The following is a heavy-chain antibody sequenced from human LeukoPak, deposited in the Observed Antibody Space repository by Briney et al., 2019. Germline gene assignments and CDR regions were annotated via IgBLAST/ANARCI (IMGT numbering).Heavy chain of an antibody. CDR2: ISAYNGNT. V-gene: IGHV1-18*01. J-gene: IGHJ4*02. Sequence: HWASVKVSCKASGYTFTSYGISWVRQAPGQGLEWMGWISAYNGNTNYAQKLQGRVTMTTDTSTSTAYMELRSLRSDDTAVYYCARYVDGFLEWLPLDYWGQGTLVTVSS. D-gene: IGHD3-3*01. CDR1: GYTFTSYG. CDR3: ARYVDGFLEWLPLDY.